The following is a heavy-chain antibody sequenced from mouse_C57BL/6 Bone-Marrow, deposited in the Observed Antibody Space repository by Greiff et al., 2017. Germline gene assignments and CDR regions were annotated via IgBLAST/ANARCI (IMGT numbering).Heavy chain of an antibody. Sequence: VKLVESGPGLVQPSQSLSITCTVSGFSLTSYGVHWVRQSPGKGLEWLGVIWRGGSTDYNAAFMSRLSITKDNSKSQVFFKMNSLQADDTAIYYCARRMITTRRTFAYWGQGTLVTVSA. J-gene: IGHJ3*01. CDR2: IWRGGST. D-gene: IGHD2-4*01. CDR1: GFSLTSYG. CDR3: ARRMITTRRTFAY. V-gene: IGHV2-5*01.